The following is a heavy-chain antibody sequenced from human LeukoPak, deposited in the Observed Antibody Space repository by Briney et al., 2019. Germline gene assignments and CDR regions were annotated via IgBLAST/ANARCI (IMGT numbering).Heavy chain of an antibody. CDR1: GFTFSNYW. CDR2: ISTDGSST. V-gene: IGHV3-74*03. CDR3: AKAFKWLASFDY. J-gene: IGHJ4*02. D-gene: IGHD6-19*01. Sequence: GGSLRLSCAASGFTFSNYWMHWVRQAPGKGLVWVSRISTDGSSTTYADSVKGRFTISRDNAKNTLYLEMNSLRAEDTAVYYCAKAFKWLASFDYWGQGTLVTVSS.